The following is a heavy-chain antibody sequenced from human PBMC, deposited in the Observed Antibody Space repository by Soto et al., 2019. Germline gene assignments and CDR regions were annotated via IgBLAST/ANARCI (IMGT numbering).Heavy chain of an antibody. V-gene: IGHV3-23*01. CDR1: GFTFSSYA. CDR2: ISGSGGST. Sequence: GGSLRLSCAASGFTFSSYAMSWVRQAPGKGLEWVSAISGSGGSTYYADSVKGRFTISRDNSKNTLYLQMNSLRAEDTAVYYCAKDLGYYGWGGADAFDIWGQGTMVTVSS. D-gene: IGHD3-10*01. CDR3: AKDLGYYGWGGADAFDI. J-gene: IGHJ3*02.